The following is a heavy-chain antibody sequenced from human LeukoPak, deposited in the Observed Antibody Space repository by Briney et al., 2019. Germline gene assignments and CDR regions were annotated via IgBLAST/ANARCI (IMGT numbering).Heavy chain of an antibody. CDR3: ASARGAAAGRGVYYYYMDV. CDR2: IYYSGST. J-gene: IGHJ6*03. Sequence: SETLSLTCTVSGGSISSGGYYWSWIRQHPGKGLEWIGYIYYSGSTYYNPSLKSRVTISVDTSKSQFSLKLSSVTAADTAVYYCASARGAAAGRGVYYYYMDVWGKGTTVTVSS. V-gene: IGHV4-31*03. D-gene: IGHD6-13*01. CDR1: GGSISSGGYY.